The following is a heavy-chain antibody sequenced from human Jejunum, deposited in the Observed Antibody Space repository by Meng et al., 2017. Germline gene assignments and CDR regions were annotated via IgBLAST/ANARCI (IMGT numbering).Heavy chain of an antibody. Sequence: ASVKVSCKASGYTFISNAIHWLRQAPGQRLEWMGWITGNGKTKYSQKFQGRVTFTRDTSANTAFMELSSLTSEDTAVYYCARDYKPGIAATYEDGMDVWGQGTTVTVSS. CDR1: GYTFISNA. J-gene: IGHJ6*02. CDR3: ARDYKPGIAATYEDGMDV. D-gene: IGHD6-13*01. V-gene: IGHV1-3*01. CDR2: ITGNGKT.